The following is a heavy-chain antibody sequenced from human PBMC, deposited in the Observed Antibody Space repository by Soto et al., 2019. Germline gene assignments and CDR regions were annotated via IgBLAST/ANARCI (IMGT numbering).Heavy chain of an antibody. CDR1: GFTFSSYA. Sequence: QVQLVESGGGVVQPGRSLRLSCAASGFTFSSYAMHWVRQAPGKGLEWVAVISYDGSNKYYADSVKGRFTISRDNSKNTLYLQMNSLRADDTAVYYCATTGGGILYYFDYWGQGTLVTVSS. D-gene: IGHD2-15*01. V-gene: IGHV3-30-3*01. CDR3: ATTGGGILYYFDY. CDR2: ISYDGSNK. J-gene: IGHJ4*02.